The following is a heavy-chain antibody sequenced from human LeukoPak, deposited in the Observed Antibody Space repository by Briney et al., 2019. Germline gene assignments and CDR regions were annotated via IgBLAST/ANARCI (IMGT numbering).Heavy chain of an antibody. Sequence: SETLSLTCTVSGGPISSGDNYWSWIRQPPGKGLEWIGYIYYSGSTYYNPSLKSRVTISVDTSKNQFSLKLNSVTAADTAVYYCARGDLYSSSWYNWGQGTLVTVSS. D-gene: IGHD6-13*01. V-gene: IGHV4-30-4*08. CDR1: GGPISSGDNY. J-gene: IGHJ4*02. CDR3: ARGDLYSSSWYN. CDR2: IYYSGST.